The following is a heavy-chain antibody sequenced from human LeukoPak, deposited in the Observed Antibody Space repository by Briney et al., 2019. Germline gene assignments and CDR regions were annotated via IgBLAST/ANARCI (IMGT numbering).Heavy chain of an antibody. V-gene: IGHV4-59*01. CDR1: GGSISSYY. Sequence: SETLFLTCTVSGGSISSYYWSWIRQPPGKGLEWIGYIYYSGSTNYNPSLTSRVTISVDTSKNQFSLKLSSVTAADTAVYYCARVIMGGYDWTFDYWGQGTLVTVSS. CDR3: ARVIMGGYDWTFDY. D-gene: IGHD5-12*01. J-gene: IGHJ4*02. CDR2: IYYSGST.